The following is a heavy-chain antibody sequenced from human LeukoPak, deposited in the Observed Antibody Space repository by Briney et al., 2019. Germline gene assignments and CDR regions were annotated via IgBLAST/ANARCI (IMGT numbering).Heavy chain of an antibody. CDR2: INPSGGST. CDR3: ARDLHGVGSGWYYYYYYMDV. Sequence: ASVKVSCKASGYTFTSYYMHWVRQAPGQGLEWVGIINPSGGSTSYAQKFQGRATMTRDMSTSTVYMELRSLRSEDTAVYYCARDLHGVGSGWYYYYYYMDVWGKGTTVTVSS. V-gene: IGHV1-46*01. CDR1: GYTFTSYY. D-gene: IGHD6-19*01. J-gene: IGHJ6*03.